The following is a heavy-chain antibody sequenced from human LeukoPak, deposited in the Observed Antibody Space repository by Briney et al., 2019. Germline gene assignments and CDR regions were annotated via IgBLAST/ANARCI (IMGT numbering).Heavy chain of an antibody. CDR2: IKQVGSEE. CDR3: ARAPREWLLGYYFDY. D-gene: IGHD3-3*01. CDR1: GFTFSSYW. Sequence: GGSLRLSCIASGFTFSSYWMSWVRQAPGKGLEWVANIKQVGSEEYYVDSVKGRFTISRDNAKNSLYLQMNSLRAEDTAVYYCARAPREWLLGYYFDYWGQGTLVTVSS. V-gene: IGHV3-7*01. J-gene: IGHJ4*02.